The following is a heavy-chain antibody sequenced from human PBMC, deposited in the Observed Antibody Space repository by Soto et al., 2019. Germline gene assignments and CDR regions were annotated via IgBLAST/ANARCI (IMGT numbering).Heavy chain of an antibody. J-gene: IGHJ4*02. CDR2: ISSSSSTI. Sequence: EVQLVESGGGLVQPGGSLRLSCAASGFTFSSYSMNWVRQAPGKGLEWVSYISSSSSTIYYADSVKGRFTISRDNAKNSLYLQMNSLRDEDTAVYYCARRSCSGGSCYVLDYWGQGTLVTVSS. CDR3: ARRSCSGGSCYVLDY. V-gene: IGHV3-48*02. D-gene: IGHD2-15*01. CDR1: GFTFSSYS.